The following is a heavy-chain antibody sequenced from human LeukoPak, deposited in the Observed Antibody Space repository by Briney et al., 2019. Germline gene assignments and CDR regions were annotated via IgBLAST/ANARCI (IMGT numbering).Heavy chain of an antibody. CDR3: ARQYGGEIDY. Sequence: SETLSLTCTVSGGSISSSSYYWGWIRQPPGKGLEWIGSIYYSGNTYYNPSLKSRVTISVDTSKNQFSLKLSSVTAADTAVYYCARQYGGEIDYWGQGTLVTVSS. J-gene: IGHJ4*02. V-gene: IGHV4-39*01. CDR1: GGSISSSSYY. CDR2: IYYSGNT. D-gene: IGHD4-23*01.